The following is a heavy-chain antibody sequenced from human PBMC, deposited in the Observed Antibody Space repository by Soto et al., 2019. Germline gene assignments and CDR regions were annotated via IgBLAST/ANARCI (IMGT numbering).Heavy chain of an antibody. Sequence: GGSLRLSCGASGFTFSNYYMSWIRQAPGKGLEWVSYISSTGRTIYYADSVKGRFTVSRGNAQNSLSLKLNSLRVEDTAVYYCARSYSSGWEFDYWGQGTQVTSPQ. D-gene: IGHD6-19*01. CDR3: ARSYSSGWEFDY. V-gene: IGHV3-11*01. CDR1: GFTFSNYY. J-gene: IGHJ4*02. CDR2: ISSTGRTI.